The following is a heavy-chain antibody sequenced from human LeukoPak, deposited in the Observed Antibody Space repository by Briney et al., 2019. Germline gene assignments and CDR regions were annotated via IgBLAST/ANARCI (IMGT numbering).Heavy chain of an antibody. V-gene: IGHV1-58*01. CDR3: ASDPPYTSSSAW. J-gene: IGHJ4*02. D-gene: IGHD2-2*01. CDR2: ILVGSGNT. CDR1: GFTFTSTA. Sequence: ASVKVSCKASGFTFTSTAVQWVRQARGQRLEWIGWILVGSGNTNYAQMYQERVTLTWDVSTSTAYMVLSSLRSEDTAIYYCASDPPYTSSSAWWGQGTLVTVSS.